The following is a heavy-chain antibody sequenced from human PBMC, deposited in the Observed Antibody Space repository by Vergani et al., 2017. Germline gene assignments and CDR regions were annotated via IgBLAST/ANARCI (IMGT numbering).Heavy chain of an antibody. CDR1: GFTFSSYW. CDR3: ARVLAAIPLYSSSWYHNYYYYGMDV. CDR2: INSDGSST. J-gene: IGHJ6*02. D-gene: IGHD6-13*01. Sequence: EVQLVETGGGLIQPGGSLRLSCAASGFTFSSYWMHWVRQAPGKGLVWVSRINSDGSSTSYADSVKGRFTISRDNAKNTLYLQMNSLRAEDTAVYYCARVLAAIPLYSSSWYHNYYYYGMDVWGQGTTVTVSS. V-gene: IGHV3-74*02.